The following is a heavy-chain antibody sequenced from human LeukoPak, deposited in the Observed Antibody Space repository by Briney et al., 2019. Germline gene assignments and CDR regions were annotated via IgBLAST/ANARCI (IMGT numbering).Heavy chain of an antibody. J-gene: IGHJ3*02. CDR1: GGSFSGYY. V-gene: IGHV4-34*01. Sequence: SSETLSLTCAVYGGSFSGYYWSWIRQPPGKGLEWIGEINHSGSTNYNPSLKSRVTISVDTSKNQFSLKLSSVTAADTAVYYCARYAEEDSGNHAFDIWGQGTMVTVSS. CDR2: INHSGST. CDR3: ARYAEEDSGNHAFDI. D-gene: IGHD1-26*01.